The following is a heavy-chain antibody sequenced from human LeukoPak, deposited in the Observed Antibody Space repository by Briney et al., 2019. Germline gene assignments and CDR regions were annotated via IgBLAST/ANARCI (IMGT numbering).Heavy chain of an antibody. V-gene: IGHV3-23*01. CDR3: AKDRDYGGNSEKFDY. CDR2: ISGSGGST. D-gene: IGHD4-23*01. CDR1: GFTFSSFS. Sequence: PGGSLRLSCAASGFTFSSFSMNWVRQAPGKGLEWVSAISGSGGSTYYADSVKGRFTISRDNSKNTLYLQMNSLRAEDTAVYYCAKDRDYGGNSEKFDYWGQGTLVTVSS. J-gene: IGHJ4*02.